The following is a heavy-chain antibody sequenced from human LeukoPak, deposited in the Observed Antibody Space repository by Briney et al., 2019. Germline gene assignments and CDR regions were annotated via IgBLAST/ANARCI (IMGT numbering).Heavy chain of an antibody. J-gene: IGHJ4*02. CDR3: TAERGYSFYY. Sequence: PGGSLRLSCAAPGFTFNTASMSGVRQAPGKGLEWVGRIKSKAAGGSTDYTAPVRGRFTISRDDSKNTVYLQMNSLKTEDTAVYYCTAERGYSFYYWGQGTLVTVSS. CDR2: IKSKAAGGST. V-gene: IGHV3-15*01. CDR1: GFTFNTAS. D-gene: IGHD3-3*01.